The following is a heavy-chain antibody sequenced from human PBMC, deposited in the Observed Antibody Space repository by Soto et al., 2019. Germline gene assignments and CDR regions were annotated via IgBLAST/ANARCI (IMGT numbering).Heavy chain of an antibody. D-gene: IGHD3-16*01. V-gene: IGHV4-59*01. Sequence: SETLSLTCTVSGGSISSYYWSWIRQPPGKGLEWIGYIYYSGSTNYNPSLKSRVTISVDTSKNQFSLKLSSVTAADTAVYYCAREYEYGMDVWGKGTTVTVSS. CDR2: IYYSGST. J-gene: IGHJ6*04. CDR3: AREYEYGMDV. CDR1: GGSISSYY.